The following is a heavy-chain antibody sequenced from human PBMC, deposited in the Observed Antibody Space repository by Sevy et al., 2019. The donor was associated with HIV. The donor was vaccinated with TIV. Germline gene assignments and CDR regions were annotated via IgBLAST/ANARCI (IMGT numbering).Heavy chain of an antibody. Sequence: GGSLRLSCSGSGFSFSNSAMNWVRQTPGKGLKYVSAISSDGVSTYYTDSVRGCFTSSRDNSKNTLYLQMSSLRVEDTAVYYCVKDPDYNFWRGDYGMDVWGQGTTVTVSS. V-gene: IGHV3-64D*06. J-gene: IGHJ6*02. CDR1: GFSFSNSA. CDR2: ISSDGVST. D-gene: IGHD3-3*01. CDR3: VKDPDYNFWRGDYGMDV.